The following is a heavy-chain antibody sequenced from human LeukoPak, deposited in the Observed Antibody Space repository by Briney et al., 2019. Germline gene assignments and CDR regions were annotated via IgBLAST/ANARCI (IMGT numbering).Heavy chain of an antibody. CDR3: ARPRRPGHYYYGMDV. D-gene: IGHD6-6*01. V-gene: IGHV3-21*01. J-gene: IGHJ6*02. CDR2: ISSSSSYI. CDR1: GFTFSSYS. Sequence: KPGGSLRLSCAASGFTFSSYSMTWVRQAPGKGLEWVSSISSSSSYIYYADSVKGRFTISRDNAKNSLYLQMNSLRAEDTAVYYCARPRRPGHYYYGMDVWGQGTTVTVSS.